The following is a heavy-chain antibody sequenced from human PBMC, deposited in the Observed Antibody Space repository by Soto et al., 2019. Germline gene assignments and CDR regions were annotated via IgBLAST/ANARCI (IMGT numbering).Heavy chain of an antibody. D-gene: IGHD2-15*01. CDR2: IIPIFGTA. CDR3: ATYCSGGSCYSADWFDP. V-gene: IGHV1-69*12. Sequence: QVQLVQSGAEVKKPGSSVKVSCKASGGTFSSYAISWVRQAPGQGLEWMGGIIPIFGTANYAQKCQGRVTITADDSTSTAYMELSSLRSEDTAVYYCATYCSGGSCYSADWFDPWGEGTLVTVSS. CDR1: GGTFSSYA. J-gene: IGHJ5*02.